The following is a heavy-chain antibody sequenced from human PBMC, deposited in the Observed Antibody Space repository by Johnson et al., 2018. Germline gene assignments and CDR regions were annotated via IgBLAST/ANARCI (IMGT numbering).Heavy chain of an antibody. V-gene: IGHV3-30-3*01. D-gene: IGHD6-19*01. CDR3: AKEGDRGSGWYARAAFDI. CDR2: ISYDGRNK. Sequence: QLVESGGGVVQPGRSLRLSCAASGFTFSSYAMHWVRQAPGKGLEWVAVISYDGRNKYYADSVKGRFTISRDNSKNTLYVQMNSLRGEDTAVYYGAKEGDRGSGWYARAAFDIWGQGTMVTVSS. J-gene: IGHJ3*02. CDR1: GFTFSSYA.